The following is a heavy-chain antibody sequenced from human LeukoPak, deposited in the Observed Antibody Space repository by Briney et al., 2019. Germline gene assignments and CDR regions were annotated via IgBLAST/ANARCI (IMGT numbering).Heavy chain of an antibody. CDR1: GFTFSSYE. CDR3: ARGNDGFNV. J-gene: IGHJ6*02. Sequence: PGGSLRLSCATSGFTFSSYEMNWVRQAPGKGLEWVSYISSSGNTIYYPDSVKGRFTVSRDNAKNSLYLQMNSLRAEDSAVYFCARGNDGFNVWGHGTTVTVSS. D-gene: IGHD4-17*01. CDR2: ISSSGNTI. V-gene: IGHV3-48*03.